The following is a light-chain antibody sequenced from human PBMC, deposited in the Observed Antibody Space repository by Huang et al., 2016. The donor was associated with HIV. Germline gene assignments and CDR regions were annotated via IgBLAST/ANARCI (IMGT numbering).Light chain of an antibody. Sequence: IQLTQSPSSLSASVGDRVTITCRASQGISTYLAWYQQRPGKAPDLLIYAASTLQSGGPSRFSGSGSGTDFTLTISSLQAEDSATYYCQQVNSYPRTFGPGTKVEIK. J-gene: IGKJ3*01. CDR2: AAS. CDR3: QQVNSYPRT. V-gene: IGKV1-9*01. CDR1: QGISTY.